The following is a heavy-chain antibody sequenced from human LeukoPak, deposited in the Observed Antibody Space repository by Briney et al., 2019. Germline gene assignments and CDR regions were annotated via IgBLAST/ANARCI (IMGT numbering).Heavy chain of an antibody. CDR1: GYTFTSYG. J-gene: IGHJ4*02. CDR3: ARDRFGVVITTFDY. CDR2: ISAYNGKT. Sequence: GASVKVSCKASGYTFTSYGISWVRQAPGQGIEGMGWISAYNGKTNYAQKLQGRVTMTTDTSTSTAYMELRSLRSDDTAVYYCARDRFGVVITTFDYWGQGTLVTVSS. V-gene: IGHV1-18*01. D-gene: IGHD3-3*01.